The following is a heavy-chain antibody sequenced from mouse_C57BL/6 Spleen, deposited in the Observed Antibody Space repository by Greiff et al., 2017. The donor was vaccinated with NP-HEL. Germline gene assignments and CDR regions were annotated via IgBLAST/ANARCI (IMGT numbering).Heavy chain of an antibody. CDR3: ASYYGERGYYFDY. CDR1: GFNIKNTY. CDR2: IDPANGNT. V-gene: IGHV14-3*01. J-gene: IGHJ2*01. D-gene: IGHD2-1*01. Sequence: VQLQQSVAELVRPGASVKLSCTASGFNIKNTYMHWVKQRPEQGLEWIGRIDPANGNTQSAPKFQGKATITADTSSNTAYLQLSSLTSEDTAIYYCASYYGERGYYFDYWGQGTTLTVSS.